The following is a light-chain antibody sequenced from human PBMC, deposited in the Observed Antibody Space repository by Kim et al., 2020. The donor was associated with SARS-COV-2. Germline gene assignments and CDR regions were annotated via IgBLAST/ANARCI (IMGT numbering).Light chain of an antibody. CDR2: DVS. CDR1: SSDVGGYNS. CDR3: CSYAGTYTYV. J-gene: IGLJ1*01. V-gene: IGLV2-11*01. Sequence: GQSVAVSCTGTSSDVGGYNSVSWYQQHPGKAPTLMIYDVSKRPSGVPDRFSGSKSGNTASLTISGLQAGDEADYYCCSYAGTYTYVFATGTKVTVL.